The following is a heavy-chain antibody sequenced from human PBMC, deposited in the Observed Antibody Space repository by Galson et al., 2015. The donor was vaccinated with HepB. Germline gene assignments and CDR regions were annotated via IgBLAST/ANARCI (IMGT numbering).Heavy chain of an antibody. CDR1: GGSFSGYY. CDR2: INHSGST. Sequence: SETLSLTCAVYGGSFSGYYWSWIRQPPGKGLEWIGEINHSGSTNYNPSLKSRVTISVDTSKNQFSLKLSSVTAADTAVYYCARGYGGNGEYYFDYWGQGTLVTVSS. V-gene: IGHV4-34*01. D-gene: IGHD4-23*01. J-gene: IGHJ4*02. CDR3: ARGYGGNGEYYFDY.